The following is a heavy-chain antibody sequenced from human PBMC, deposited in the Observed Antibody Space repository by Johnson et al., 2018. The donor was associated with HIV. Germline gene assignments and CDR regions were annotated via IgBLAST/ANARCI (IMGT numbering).Heavy chain of an antibody. J-gene: IGHJ3*02. V-gene: IGHV3-30*18. Sequence: QVQLVESGGGVVQPGRSLRLSCATSGFTVSSNYMSWVRQAPGKGLEWVAVISYDGSNKYYADSVKGQFTISRDNSKNTLYLQMNSLRAEDTAVYYCAKGASITMIVAVVRAFDIWGQGTMVTVSS. D-gene: IGHD3-22*01. CDR3: AKGASITMIVAVVRAFDI. CDR2: ISYDGSNK. CDR1: GFTVSSNY.